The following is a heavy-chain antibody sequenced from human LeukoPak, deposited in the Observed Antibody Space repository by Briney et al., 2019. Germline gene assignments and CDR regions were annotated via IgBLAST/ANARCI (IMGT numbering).Heavy chain of an antibody. D-gene: IGHD3-22*01. Sequence: GGSLRLSCAASGFTFSSYAMSWVRQAPGKGLEWVSAISGSGGSTYYVDSVKGRFTISRDNSKNTLYQQMNSLRAEDTAVYYCAKLPQYYYDSSGYLDYWGQGTLVTVSS. V-gene: IGHV3-23*01. CDR2: ISGSGGST. J-gene: IGHJ4*02. CDR1: GFTFSSYA. CDR3: AKLPQYYYDSSGYLDY.